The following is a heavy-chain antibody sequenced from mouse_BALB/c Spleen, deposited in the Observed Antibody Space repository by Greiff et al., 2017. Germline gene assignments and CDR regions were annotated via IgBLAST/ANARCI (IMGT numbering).Heavy chain of an antibody. J-gene: IGHJ3*01. CDR2: IDPANGNT. V-gene: IGHV14-3*02. Sequence: VQLQQSGAELVKPGASVKLSCTASGFNIKDTYMHWVKQRPEQGLEWIGRIDPANGNTKYDPKFQGKATITADTSSNTAYLQLSSLTAEDTAVYYCAREDPFAYWGQGTLVTVAA. CDR3: AREDPFAY. CDR1: GFNIKDTY.